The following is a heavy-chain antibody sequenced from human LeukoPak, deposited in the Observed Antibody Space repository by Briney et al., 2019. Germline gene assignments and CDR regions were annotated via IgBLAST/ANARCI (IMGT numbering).Heavy chain of an antibody. CDR2: IIPIFGTA. J-gene: IGHJ4*02. CDR1: GGTFSSYA. V-gene: IGHV1-69*05. D-gene: IGHD6-13*01. Sequence: GASVKVSCKASGGTFSSYAISWVRQAPGQGLEWMGGIIPIFGTANYAQKFQGRVTITTDESTSTAYMELSSLRSEDTAVYYCARGGSSSTLFFDYWGQGTLVTVSS. CDR3: ARGGSSSTLFFDY.